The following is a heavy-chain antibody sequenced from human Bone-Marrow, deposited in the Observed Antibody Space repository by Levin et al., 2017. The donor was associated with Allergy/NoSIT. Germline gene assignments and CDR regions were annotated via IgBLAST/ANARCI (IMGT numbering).Heavy chain of an antibody. J-gene: IGHJ4*02. CDR2: IFPGDSQT. Sequence: GESLKISCTASGYSFSTFSIGWVRQRPGEGLEWMGVIFPGDSQTRYRPSLAGQITISADMSTNTAYLQWNSLKASDTALYYCARSVWSGFSASEYWGPGTLVTVSA. D-gene: IGHD3-3*01. CDR1: GYSFSTFS. V-gene: IGHV5-51*01. CDR3: ARSVWSGFSASEY.